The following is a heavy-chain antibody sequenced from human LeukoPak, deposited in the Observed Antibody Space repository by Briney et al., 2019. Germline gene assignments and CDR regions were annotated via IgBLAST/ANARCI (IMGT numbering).Heavy chain of an antibody. J-gene: IGHJ2*01. CDR1: GYSISSGYY. CDR2: IYHTGST. D-gene: IGHD4-17*01. V-gene: IGHV4-38-2*01. CDR3: ARVRGMEVTTNWYFDL. Sequence: SETLSLTCAVSGYSISSGYYWGWIRQPPGKGLEWIGSIYHTGSTYYNPSLKSRVTISVDTSKNQFSLKLSSVTAADTAVFYCARVRGMEVTTNWYFDLWGRGTLVTVSP.